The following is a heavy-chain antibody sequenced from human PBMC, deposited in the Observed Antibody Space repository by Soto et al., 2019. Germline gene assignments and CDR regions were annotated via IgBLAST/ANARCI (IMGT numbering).Heavy chain of an antibody. CDR1: GFTFSSYD. D-gene: IGHD2-15*01. Sequence: QVQLVESGGGVVQPGRSLRLSCAASGFTFSSYDMHWVPQSPGKGLEWVSVISYDGSNKYYADSVKGRFTISRDNSKNTLYLHMNSLRAEDTAVYYCAKDRMVGAVYYYCYGMDVWGQGTTVTVSS. J-gene: IGHJ6*02. V-gene: IGHV3-30*18. CDR2: ISYDGSNK. CDR3: AKDRMVGAVYYYCYGMDV.